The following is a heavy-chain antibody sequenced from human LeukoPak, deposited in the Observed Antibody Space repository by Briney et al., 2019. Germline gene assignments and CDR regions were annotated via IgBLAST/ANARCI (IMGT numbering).Heavy chain of an antibody. CDR1: GFTFSSYA. J-gene: IGHJ4*02. CDR3: ARETAMAPDY. Sequence: GGSLRLPCAASGFTFSSYAMSWVRQAPGKGLEWVSAISGSGGSTNYADSVKGRFTISRDNSKNTLYLQMNSLRAEDTAVYYCARETAMAPDYWGQGTLVTVSS. CDR2: ISGSGGST. V-gene: IGHV3-23*01. D-gene: IGHD5-18*01.